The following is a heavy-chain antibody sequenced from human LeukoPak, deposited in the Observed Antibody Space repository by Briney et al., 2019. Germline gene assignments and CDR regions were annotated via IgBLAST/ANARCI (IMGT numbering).Heavy chain of an antibody. V-gene: IGHV1-69*13. CDR3: ARVGIYDYVWGSYRWEYSQH. CDR1: GGTFSSYA. J-gene: IGHJ1*01. Sequence: ASVKVSCKASGGTFSSYAISWVRQAPGQGLEWMGGIIPIFGTANYAQKFQGRVTITADESTSTAYMELSSLRSEDTAVYYCARVGIYDYVWGSYRWEYSQHWGQGTLVTVSS. D-gene: IGHD3-16*02. CDR2: IIPIFGTA.